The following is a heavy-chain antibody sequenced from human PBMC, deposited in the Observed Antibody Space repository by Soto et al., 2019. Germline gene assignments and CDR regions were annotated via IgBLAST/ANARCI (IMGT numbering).Heavy chain of an antibody. CDR2: IYYSGST. D-gene: IGHD6-13*01. Sequence: QVQLQESGPGLVKPSETLSLTCTVSGGSVSSGNYYWSWIRQPPGKGLEWIGYIYYSGSTNYNPSLKSRVTISVDKSKNQFSLKLSSVTAADTAVYYCARAASSWYKGGWFDPWGQGTLVTVSS. V-gene: IGHV4-61*01. CDR3: ARAASSWYKGGWFDP. J-gene: IGHJ5*02. CDR1: GGSVSSGNYY.